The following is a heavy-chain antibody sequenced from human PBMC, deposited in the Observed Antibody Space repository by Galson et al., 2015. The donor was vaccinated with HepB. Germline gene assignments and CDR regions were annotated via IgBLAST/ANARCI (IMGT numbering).Heavy chain of an antibody. J-gene: IGHJ4*02. V-gene: IGHV1-2*02. CDR2: INPNSGGT. CDR3: ARARGDYYGSGSYYSDY. D-gene: IGHD3-10*01. Sequence: SVKVSCKASGYTFTGYYMHWVRQAPGQGLEWMGWINPNSGGTNYAQKFQGRVTMTRDTSISTAYMELSRLRSDDTAVYYCARARGDYYGSGSYYSDYWGQGTLVTVSS. CDR1: GYTFTGYY.